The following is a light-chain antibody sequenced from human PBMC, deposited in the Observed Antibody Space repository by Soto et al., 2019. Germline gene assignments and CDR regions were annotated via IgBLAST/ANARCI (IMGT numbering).Light chain of an antibody. V-gene: IGKV1-5*01. J-gene: IGKJ5*01. CDR2: DAS. CDR1: QTISGW. Sequence: DIQMTQSPSTLSASVGDPVPITCRASQTISGWLAWYQQRPGKAPNLLIFDASTLESGVPSRFSGSGSGTEFTLTISSLQPDDFATYYCLQDYNYPFTFGQGTRLEIK. CDR3: LQDYNYPFT.